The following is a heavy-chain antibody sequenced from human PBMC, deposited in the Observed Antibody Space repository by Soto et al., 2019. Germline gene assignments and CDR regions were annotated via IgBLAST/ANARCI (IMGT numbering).Heavy chain of an antibody. D-gene: IGHD5-18*01. CDR3: ARAQKWRQLSLNVFDL. Sequence: EVQLVESGGGLVQPGGSLRLSCVASGFTIENSVMHWVRQTPGKGLMWVSRITGAGDGTVYADSVQGRFTISRDNAKNTVYLHMTGLRVEETAVYYCARAQKWRQLSLNVFDLWGQGTTVTVSS. V-gene: IGHV3-74*01. J-gene: IGHJ3*01. CDR1: GFTIENSV. CDR2: ITGAGDGT.